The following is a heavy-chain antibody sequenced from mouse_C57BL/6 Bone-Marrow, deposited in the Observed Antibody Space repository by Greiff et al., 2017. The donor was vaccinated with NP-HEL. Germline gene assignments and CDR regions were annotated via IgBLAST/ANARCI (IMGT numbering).Heavy chain of an antibody. CDR2: INPNNGGT. D-gene: IGHD1-1*01. CDR1: GYTFTDYY. Sequence: VQLQQSGPELVKPGASVKISCKASGYTFTDYYMNWVKQSHGQSLEWIGDINPNNGGTSYNQKFKGKATLTVDKSSSTAYMELRSLTSEDSAVYYCARDFITTVVATDYFDYWGQGTTLTVSS. V-gene: IGHV1-26*01. J-gene: IGHJ2*01. CDR3: ARDFITTVVATDYFDY.